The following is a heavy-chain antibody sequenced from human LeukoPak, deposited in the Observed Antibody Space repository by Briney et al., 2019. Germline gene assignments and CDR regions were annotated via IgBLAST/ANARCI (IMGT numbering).Heavy chain of an antibody. CDR3: ATEPSRSYSFDHLDF. CDR2: VVPMFGIR. CDR1: GGTFNNYA. Sequence: SVKVSCKASGGTFNNYAISWVRQAPGQGLEWMGRVVPMFGIRNYPQTFRGRVNITADKATNTVYMELRSLRAEDTAIYYCATEPSRSYSFDHLDFWGLGTPVTVSS. D-gene: IGHD5-12*01. J-gene: IGHJ4*02. V-gene: IGHV1-69*04.